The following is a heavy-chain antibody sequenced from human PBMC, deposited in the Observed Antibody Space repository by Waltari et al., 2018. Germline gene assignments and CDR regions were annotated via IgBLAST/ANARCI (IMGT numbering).Heavy chain of an antibody. CDR1: GSMFEVSA. J-gene: IGHJ4*02. CDR3: VRDAFGNTIGGVFDY. D-gene: IGHD3-3*01. Sequence: EVQLVESGGGLVQPGKSLRLSCVASGSMFEVSAMHWVGQVQGKGLEWLSGISWNSNNIVYADSVKGRFTISRDNAENSLYLLMNNLRAEDTALYYCVRDAFGNTIGGVFDYWGQGTLLTVSS. V-gene: IGHV3-9*01. CDR2: ISWNSNNI.